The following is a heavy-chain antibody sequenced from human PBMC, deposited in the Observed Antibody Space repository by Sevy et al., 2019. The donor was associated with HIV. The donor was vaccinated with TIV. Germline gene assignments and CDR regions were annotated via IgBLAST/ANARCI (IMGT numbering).Heavy chain of an antibody. CDR1: GFTFSSYS. V-gene: IGHV3-21*01. J-gene: IGHJ1*01. D-gene: IGHD2-15*01. Sequence: GGSLRLSCVASGFTFSSYSMNWVRQAPGKGLEWVSSISSSSSYIYYADSVKGRFTISRDNAKNSLYLQMNSLRAEDTAVYYCARDGMIAREAVVVAATTRAEYFQHWGQGTLVTVSS. CDR2: ISSSSSYI. CDR3: ARDGMIAREAVVVAATTRAEYFQH.